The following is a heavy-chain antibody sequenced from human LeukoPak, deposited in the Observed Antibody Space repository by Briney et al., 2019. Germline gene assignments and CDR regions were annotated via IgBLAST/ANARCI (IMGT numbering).Heavy chain of an antibody. CDR2: VSGSGCNT. CDR1: GLTFSNYS. Sequence: GGSLSLSCAPSGLTFSNYSMTWVRQAPGKGLAWVSGVSGSGCNTYYADSVKGRFTVSRDNSKNTLYLQMNSLRAEDTAVYYCAKAHSSGWSKNDCWGQGTLVTVSS. D-gene: IGHD6-19*01. CDR3: AKAHSSGWSKNDC. J-gene: IGHJ4*02. V-gene: IGHV3-23*01.